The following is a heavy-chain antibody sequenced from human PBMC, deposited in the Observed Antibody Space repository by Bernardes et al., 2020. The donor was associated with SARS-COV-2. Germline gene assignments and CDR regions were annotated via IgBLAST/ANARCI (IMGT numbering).Heavy chain of an antibody. Sequence: LSLTCAVSGGSISSSNWWSWVRQPPGKGLEWIGEIYHSGSTNYNPSLKSRVTISVDKSKNQFSLKLSSVTAADTAVYYCARQLWLEEVGYYYYYGMDVWGQGTTVTVSS. V-gene: IGHV4-4*02. CDR2: IYHSGST. J-gene: IGHJ6*02. D-gene: IGHD5-18*01. CDR3: ARQLWLEEVGYYYYYGMDV. CDR1: GGSISSSNW.